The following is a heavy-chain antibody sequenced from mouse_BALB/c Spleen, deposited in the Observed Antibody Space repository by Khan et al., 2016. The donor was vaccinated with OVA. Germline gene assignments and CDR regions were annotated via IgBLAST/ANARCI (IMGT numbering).Heavy chain of an antibody. CDR1: GFSLSNYG. V-gene: IGHV2-9*02. J-gene: IGHJ3*01. D-gene: IGHD2-4*01. CDR2: IWTGGIT. CDR3: ARSYDYDVGGFAY. Sequence: QVQLMESGPGLVAPSQSLSITCTVSGFSLSNYGVHWVRQPPGKGLEWLGVIWTGGITNYNSALMSRLSISKDNSKSQVFLKMNRLQTDDTAIYYCARSYDYDVGGFAYWGQGTLVTVSA.